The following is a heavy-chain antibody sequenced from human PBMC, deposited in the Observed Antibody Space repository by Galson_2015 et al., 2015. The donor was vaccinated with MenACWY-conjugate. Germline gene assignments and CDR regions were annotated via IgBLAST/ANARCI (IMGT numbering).Heavy chain of an antibody. CDR3: AKVIYGARYYFEH. CDR1: GFDFDDYA. CDR2: VDRGGRSI. D-gene: IGHD3/OR15-3a*01. Sequence: SLRLSCAASGFDFDDYAMSWVRQAPGKGLQWVAGVDRGGRSIFYTDPVRGRFTISRDNSKNTLDLQMDSLRVEDTAVYYCAKVIYGARYYFEHWGQGSLVIVTS. J-gene: IGHJ4*02. V-gene: IGHV3-23*01.